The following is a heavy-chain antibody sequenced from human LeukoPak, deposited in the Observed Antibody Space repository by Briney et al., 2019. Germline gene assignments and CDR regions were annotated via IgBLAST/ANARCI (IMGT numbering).Heavy chain of an antibody. Sequence: PGRSLRLSCAASGFTLRTYAMNWVRQAPGKGLEWVAVISDDGSNKYYAESVKGQFTISRDNSKNTLYLQMNSLRAEDTAVYYCARAFSTTAFDYWGQGTLVTVSS. D-gene: IGHD4-17*01. CDR2: ISDDGSNK. V-gene: IGHV3-30*04. CDR1: GFTLRTYA. CDR3: ARAFSTTAFDY. J-gene: IGHJ4*02.